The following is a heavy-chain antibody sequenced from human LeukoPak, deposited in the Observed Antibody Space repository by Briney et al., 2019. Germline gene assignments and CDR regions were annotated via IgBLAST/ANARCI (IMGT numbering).Heavy chain of an antibody. V-gene: IGHV3-21*01. CDR1: GFTFSSYS. J-gene: IGHJ3*01. CDR2: ISSSSSYI. Sequence: SGGSLRLSCAASGFTFSSYSMNWVRQAPGKGLEWVSSISSSSSYIYYADSVKGRFTISRDNAKNSLYLQMNSLRAEDTAVYYCARMNFDNGGYDALDLWGQGTMVTVSS. CDR3: ARMNFDNGGYDALDL. D-gene: IGHD3-22*01.